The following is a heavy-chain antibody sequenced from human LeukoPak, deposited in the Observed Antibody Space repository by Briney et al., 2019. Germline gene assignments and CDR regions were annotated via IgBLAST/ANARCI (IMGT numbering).Heavy chain of an antibody. D-gene: IGHD3-16*02. Sequence: SETLSLTSSVSVGSTRDTIYYWGWIRRPPGKGLEWIGSIYYSGTTYYNSPLKSRVTISLDTSKNQFSLNLTSVTAADTAVYYCARDLGPLRLGDLSLGDYFDRWGQGTLVTVSS. V-gene: IGHV4-39*07. CDR2: IYYSGTT. CDR3: ARDLGPLRLGDLSLGDYFDR. CDR1: VGSTRDTIYY. J-gene: IGHJ4*02.